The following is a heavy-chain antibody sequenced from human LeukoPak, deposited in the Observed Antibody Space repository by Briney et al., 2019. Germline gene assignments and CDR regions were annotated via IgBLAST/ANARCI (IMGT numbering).Heavy chain of an antibody. CDR2: INPNSGGT. D-gene: IGHD2-2*02. V-gene: IGHV1-2*06. CDR1: GYTFTGYY. J-gene: IGHJ6*02. Sequence: ASVKVSCKASGYTFTGYYMHWVRQAPGQGLEWMGRINPNSGGTNYAQKFQGRVTMTRDTFISTAYMELSRLRSDNTAVYYCAREPGDIVVVPAAIDYYGMDVWGQGTTVTVSS. CDR3: AREPGDIVVVPAAIDYYGMDV.